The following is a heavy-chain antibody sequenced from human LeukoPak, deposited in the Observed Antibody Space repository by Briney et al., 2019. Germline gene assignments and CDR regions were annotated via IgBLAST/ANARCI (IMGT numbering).Heavy chain of an antibody. D-gene: IGHD2-2*01. V-gene: IGHV4-31*03. J-gene: IGHJ4*02. Sequence: SETLSLTCTVSGGSISSGGYYWSWIRQHPGKGLEWIRYIYYSGSTYYNPSLKSRVTISVDTSKNQFSLKLSSVTAADTAVYYCARGVVPAAMDGGTNFDYWGQGTLVTVSS. CDR2: IYYSGST. CDR3: ARGVVPAAMDGGTNFDY. CDR1: GGSISSGGYY.